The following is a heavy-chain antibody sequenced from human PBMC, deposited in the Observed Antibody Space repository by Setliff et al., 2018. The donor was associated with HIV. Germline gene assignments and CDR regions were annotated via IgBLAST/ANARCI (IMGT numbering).Heavy chain of an antibody. CDR2: IAYSGTTMYT. CDR1: GGSFIGSSFQ. CDR3: ARGPPFAF. J-gene: IGHJ4*02. Sequence: SETLSLTCTVSGGSFIGSSFQSTWIRQTPGKGLEWIADIAYSGTTMYTNYNPSLESRVTVSENTSRHQFFLKLTSVTADDTGAYYCARGPPFAFWGQGLLVTVSS. V-gene: IGHV4-39*07.